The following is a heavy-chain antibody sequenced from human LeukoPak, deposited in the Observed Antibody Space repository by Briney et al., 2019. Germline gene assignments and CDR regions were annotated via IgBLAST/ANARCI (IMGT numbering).Heavy chain of an antibody. CDR3: ARDVEVGTIGHYFDS. CDR2: IYHSGST. D-gene: IGHD2-15*01. Sequence: SETLSLTCAVSGASISSGTYYWSWIRQHPGKGLEWIGYIYHSGSTFYNPSLKSRVTISADTSENQFSLNLRSVTAADTAIYYCARDVEVGTIGHYFDSWGQGTLVTVSS. J-gene: IGHJ4*02. CDR1: GASISSGTYY. V-gene: IGHV4-31*11.